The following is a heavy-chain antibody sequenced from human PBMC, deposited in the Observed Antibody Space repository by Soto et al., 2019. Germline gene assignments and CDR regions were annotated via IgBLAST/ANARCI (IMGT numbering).Heavy chain of an antibody. CDR3: ARDMAAAGHYYCYLKDV. V-gene: IGHV4-59*01. Sequence: PWETLSLTCTVSGGSISSYYWSWIRQPPGKGLEWIGYIYYSGSTNYNPSLKSRVTISVDTSKNQFSLKLSSVTAADTAVYYCARDMAAAGHYYCYLKDVWGQGTTVTGSS. D-gene: IGHD6-13*01. CDR2: IYYSGST. J-gene: IGHJ6*02. CDR1: GGSISSYY.